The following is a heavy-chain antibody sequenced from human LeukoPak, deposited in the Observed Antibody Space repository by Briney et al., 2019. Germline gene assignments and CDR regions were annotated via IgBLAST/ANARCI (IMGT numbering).Heavy chain of an antibody. D-gene: IGHD2-2*01. J-gene: IGHJ4*02. Sequence: SETLSLTCTVSGGSISSYYWSWIRQPPGKGLEWIGYIYYSGSTNYNPSLKSRVTMSVDTSKNQFSLKLSSVTAADTAVYYCARGGYCSSTSCYASVGTELDYWGQGTLVTVSS. CDR1: GGSISSYY. CDR3: ARGGYCSSTSCYASVGTELDY. CDR2: IYYSGST. V-gene: IGHV4-59*12.